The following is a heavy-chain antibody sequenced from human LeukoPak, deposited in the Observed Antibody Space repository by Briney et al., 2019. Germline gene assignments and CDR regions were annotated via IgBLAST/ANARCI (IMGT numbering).Heavy chain of an antibody. CDR2: IYHSGST. V-gene: IGHV4-38-2*02. CDR3: ARVGSITMVRGVAPRVYDWFDP. CDR1: GYSISSGYY. D-gene: IGHD3-10*01. J-gene: IGHJ5*02. Sequence: SETLSLTCTVSGYSISSGYYWGWIRQPPGKGLEWIGCIYHSGSTYYNPSLKSRVTISVDTSKNQFSLKLSSVTAADTAVYYCARVGSITMVRGVAPRVYDWFDPWGQGTLVTVSS.